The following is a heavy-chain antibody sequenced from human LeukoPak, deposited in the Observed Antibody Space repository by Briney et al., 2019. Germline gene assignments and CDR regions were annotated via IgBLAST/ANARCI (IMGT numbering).Heavy chain of an antibody. V-gene: IGHV3-7*01. CDR2: INQGGSDK. Sequence: GGSLRLSCAASGFTFSGHWMSWVRQAPGKGLEWVANINQGGSDKYYVDSVKGRFTISRDNANNLLYLQMNSLRGEDTAVYYCARGGWYYDSSGYPDWGQGTLVTVSS. D-gene: IGHD3-22*01. J-gene: IGHJ4*02. CDR3: ARGGWYYDSSGYPD. CDR1: GFTFSGHW.